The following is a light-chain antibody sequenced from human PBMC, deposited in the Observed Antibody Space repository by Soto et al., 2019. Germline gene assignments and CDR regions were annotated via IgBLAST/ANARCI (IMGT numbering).Light chain of an antibody. CDR1: SSDVGAYNY. CDR2: EVT. Sequence: QAVVTQPASVSGSPGQSITISCTGTSSDVGAYNYVSWYQQHPGKAPKLMIYEVTNRPSGVSNRFSGTKSGNMASLTISGLQAEDEADYYCSSYTSSSTKVFGGGTKLTVL. CDR3: SSYTSSSTKV. V-gene: IGLV2-14*01. J-gene: IGLJ3*02.